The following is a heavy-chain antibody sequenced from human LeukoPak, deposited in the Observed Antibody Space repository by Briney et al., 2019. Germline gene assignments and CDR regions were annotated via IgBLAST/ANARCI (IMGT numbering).Heavy chain of an antibody. CDR1: GFTFSSDN. Sequence: GGSLRLSCAASGFTFSSDNMNWVRRAPGRGLEWVSYISSSSSTIYYADSVKGRFTISRDNAKNSLYLQMNSLRDEDTAVYYCARDHDTATDYWGQGTLVTVSS. D-gene: IGHD5-18*01. CDR2: ISSSSSTI. CDR3: ARDHDTATDY. V-gene: IGHV3-48*02. J-gene: IGHJ4*02.